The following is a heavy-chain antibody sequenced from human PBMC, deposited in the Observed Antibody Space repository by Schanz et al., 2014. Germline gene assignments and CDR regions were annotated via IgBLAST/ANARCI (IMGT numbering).Heavy chain of an antibody. CDR3: ARPFLEYYGDVAY. CDR1: GFSFSSYT. Sequence: VQLVESGGGLVQPGGSVRLSCAASGFSFSSYTMSWVRQAPGKGLQWVSSLSGDGGTTHYADSVKGRFTISRDNYKNTLYLQMNSLSAEDTAVYFCARPFLEYYGDVAYWRHGTLLTVSS. J-gene: IGHJ4*01. V-gene: IGHV3-23*04. CDR2: LSGDGGTT. D-gene: IGHD4-17*01.